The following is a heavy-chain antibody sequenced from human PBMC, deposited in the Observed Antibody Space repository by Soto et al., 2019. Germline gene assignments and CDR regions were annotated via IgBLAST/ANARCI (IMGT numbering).Heavy chain of an antibody. J-gene: IGHJ5*02. Sequence: SETLSLTCTVSGGSVSNDNFYWSWIRQPPGKGLEWIGYVHSSGITNYNPPLKRRVTISVDTSRNQFSLRLSSVTAADTAVYYCARGLTMGQLPSHFDHWGQGTLVTVPS. D-gene: IGHD3-16*01. V-gene: IGHV4-61*01. CDR3: ARGLTMGQLPSHFDH. CDR2: VHSSGIT. CDR1: GGSVSNDNFY.